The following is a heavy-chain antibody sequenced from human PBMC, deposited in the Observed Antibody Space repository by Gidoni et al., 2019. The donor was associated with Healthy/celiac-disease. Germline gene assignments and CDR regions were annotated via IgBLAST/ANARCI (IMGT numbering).Heavy chain of an antibody. V-gene: IGHV4-39*01. CDR3: ARQGAGYNWNYEAIDY. CDR1: GGSISSSSYY. Sequence: QLQLQESGPGLVKPSETLSLTCPVSGGSISSSSYYWGWTRQPPGKGLGWIGSIYYSGSTYYNPSLKSRVTISVDTSKNQFSLKLSSGTAADTAVYYCARQGAGYNWNYEAIDYWGQGTLVTVSS. CDR2: IYYSGST. D-gene: IGHD1-7*01. J-gene: IGHJ4*02.